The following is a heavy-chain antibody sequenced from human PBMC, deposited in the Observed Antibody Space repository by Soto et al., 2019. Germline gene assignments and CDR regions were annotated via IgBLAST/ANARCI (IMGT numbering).Heavy chain of an antibody. CDR1: GGSISSSSYY. D-gene: IGHD3-10*01. Sequence: PSETLSLTCTVSGGSISSSSYYWGWIRQPPGKGLEWIGSIYYSGSTYYNPSLKSRVTISVDTSKNQFSLKLSSVTAADTAVYYCARPGGLDYWGQGTLVTVSS. CDR3: ARPGGLDY. CDR2: IYYSGST. V-gene: IGHV4-39*01. J-gene: IGHJ4*02.